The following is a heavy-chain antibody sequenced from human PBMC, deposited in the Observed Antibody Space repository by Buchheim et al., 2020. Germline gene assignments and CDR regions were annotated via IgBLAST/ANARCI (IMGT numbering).Heavy chain of an antibody. CDR1: GFTFSSYW. D-gene: IGHD1-26*01. CDR2: IDSDGTGT. V-gene: IGHV3-74*01. J-gene: IGHJ4*02. CDR3: ARGGTYKQNPFDY. Sequence: EVQLVESGGGLVQPGGSLRLSCAASGFTFSSYWIDWVRQAPGKGLVWVSRIDSDGTGTGYADSVKGRFTISRDNAKNTVYLQMNSLRVDDTAVYYCARGGTYKQNPFDYWGQGTL.